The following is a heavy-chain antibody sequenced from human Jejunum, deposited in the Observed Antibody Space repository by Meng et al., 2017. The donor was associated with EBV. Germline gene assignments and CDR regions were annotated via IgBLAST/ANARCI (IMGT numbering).Heavy chain of an antibody. CDR2: ISRSGDVL. Sequence: QGRLAEFGGGLVKPGGTLGASCAASGFTFSYHNMKWIRQAPGKGVHGVSPISRSGDVLNYEDSVKGRFTISRDNAKKSLLLQMNSLRVEDTAVYYCARVRHGNSWVPLDYWGQGTLVTVSS. J-gene: IGHJ4*02. CDR3: ARVRHGNSWVPLDY. D-gene: IGHD6-13*01. V-gene: IGHV3-11*01. CDR1: GFTFSYHN.